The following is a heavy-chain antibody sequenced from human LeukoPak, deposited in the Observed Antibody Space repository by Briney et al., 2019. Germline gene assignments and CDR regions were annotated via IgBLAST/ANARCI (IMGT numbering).Heavy chain of an antibody. J-gene: IGHJ4*02. CDR3: ARLIAAAGTRYDY. CDR1: GGSISSYN. Sequence: SETLSLTCTVSGGSISSYNWSWIRQPPGKGLEWIGYIYYSGSTNYNPSLKSRVTISVDTSKNQFSLKLSSVTAADTAAYYCARLIAAAGTRYDYWGQGTLVTVSS. V-gene: IGHV4-59*08. D-gene: IGHD6-13*01. CDR2: IYYSGST.